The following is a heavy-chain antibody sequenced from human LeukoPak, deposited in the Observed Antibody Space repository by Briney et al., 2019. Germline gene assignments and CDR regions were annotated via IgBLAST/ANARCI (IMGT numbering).Heavy chain of an antibody. V-gene: IGHV4-59*12. J-gene: IGHJ4*02. CDR2: ICHSGST. D-gene: IGHD4-23*01. Sequence: SETLSLTCTVSGGSISSYYWSWIRQPPGKGLEWIGYICHSGSTYYNPSLKSRVTISVDRSKNQFSLKLSSVTAADTAVYYCARNNNYGGIDYWGQGTLVTVSS. CDR1: GGSISSYY. CDR3: ARNNNYGGIDY.